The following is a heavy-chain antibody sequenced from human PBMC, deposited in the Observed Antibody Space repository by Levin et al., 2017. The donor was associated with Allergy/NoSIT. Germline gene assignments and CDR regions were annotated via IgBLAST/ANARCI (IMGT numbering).Heavy chain of an antibody. Sequence: QTLSLTCAISGDSVSSNSAAWNWIRQSPSRGLEWLGRTYYRSKWYNDYAVSVKSRIIINPDTSKNQFSLHLNSVTPEDTAVYYCARDLLIASRLRSNYFDYWGQGILVTVSS. J-gene: IGHJ4*02. CDR1: GDSVSSNSAA. D-gene: IGHD6-6*01. V-gene: IGHV6-1*01. CDR3: ARDLLIASRLRSNYFDY. CDR2: TYYRSKWYN.